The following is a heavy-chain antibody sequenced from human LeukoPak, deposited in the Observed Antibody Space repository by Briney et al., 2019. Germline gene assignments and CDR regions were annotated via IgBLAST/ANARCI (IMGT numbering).Heavy chain of an antibody. CDR3: ARADPTFSGSYPDY. CDR2: ITGSTGST. Sequence: GGSLRLSCAASGFTFSSYAMTWVRQPPGKGLEGVSSITGSTGSTYYADSVKGRFTISRDNSKNTLYLQMNSLRAEDTAVYYCARADPTFSGSYPDYWGQGTLVTVSS. J-gene: IGHJ4*02. V-gene: IGHV3-23*01. D-gene: IGHD1-26*01. CDR1: GFTFSSYA.